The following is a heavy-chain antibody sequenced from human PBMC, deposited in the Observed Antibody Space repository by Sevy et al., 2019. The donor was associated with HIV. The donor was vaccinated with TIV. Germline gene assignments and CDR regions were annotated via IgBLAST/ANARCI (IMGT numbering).Heavy chain of an antibody. Sequence: SETLSLTCAVHDGSFSGYYWNWIRQLPGKGLEWIGEINERGITYYNPSLKSRVTISVDTSKKQFYLKLNSVTAVDSAVYFCARSPPVLVVPGAPSWFDPWGQGTLVTVSS. CDR3: ARSPPVLVVPGAPSWFDP. V-gene: IGHV4-34*01. D-gene: IGHD2-2*01. CDR2: INERGIT. J-gene: IGHJ5*02. CDR1: DGSFSGYY.